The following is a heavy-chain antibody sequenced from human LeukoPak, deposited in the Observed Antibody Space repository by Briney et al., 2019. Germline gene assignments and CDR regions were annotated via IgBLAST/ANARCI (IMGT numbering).Heavy chain of an antibody. Sequence: GGSLRLSCAASGFTFSSYAMSWVRQFPGKGLEWVSAISSSGGATYYADPVKGRFTISRDNSKNTLHLQMNSLRAEDTAVYYCAKGPLIEVAGTTWDYWGQGTLVTVSS. V-gene: IGHV3-23*01. J-gene: IGHJ4*02. D-gene: IGHD6-19*01. CDR2: ISSSGGAT. CDR3: AKGPLIEVAGTTWDY. CDR1: GFTFSSYA.